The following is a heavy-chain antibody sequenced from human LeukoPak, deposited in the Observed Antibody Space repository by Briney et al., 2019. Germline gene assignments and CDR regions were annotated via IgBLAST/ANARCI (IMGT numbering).Heavy chain of an antibody. V-gene: IGHV1-18*01. CDR1: GYTFTSYG. CDR3: ARDLDIVVVAAANPSGY. D-gene: IGHD2-15*01. CDR2: ISAYNGNT. Sequence: ASVKVSCKASGYTFTSYGISWVRQAPGQGLEWMGWISAYNGNTNYAQKLQGRVTMTTDTSTSTAYMELRSLRSDDTAVYYCARDLDIVVVAAANPSGYWGQGTLVTVSS. J-gene: IGHJ4*02.